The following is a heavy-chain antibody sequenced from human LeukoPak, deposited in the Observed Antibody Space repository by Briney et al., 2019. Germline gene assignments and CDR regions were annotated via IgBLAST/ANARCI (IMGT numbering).Heavy chain of an antibody. D-gene: IGHD2-15*01. CDR1: GFTFSSYW. CDR3: ARHGGSYCIGGSCYGNYFDY. CDR2: IKQDGSEK. J-gene: IGHJ4*02. V-gene: IGHV3-7*03. Sequence: PGGSLRLSCAASGFTFSSYWMSWVRQAPWKGLEWVANIKQDGSEKYYVDSVKGRFTISRDNAKNSLYLQMNSLGAEDTALYYCARHGGSYCIGGSCYGNYFDYWGQGTLVTVSS.